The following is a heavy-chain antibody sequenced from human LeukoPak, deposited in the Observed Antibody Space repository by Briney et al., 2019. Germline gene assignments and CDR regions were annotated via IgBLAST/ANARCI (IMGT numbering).Heavy chain of an antibody. J-gene: IGHJ4*02. CDR1: GFTFSSYS. V-gene: IGHV3-48*01. CDR2: ISSSSSTI. Sequence: GGSLRLSCAASGFTFSSYSMNWVRQAPGKGLEWVSYISSSSSTIYYADSVKGRFTISRDNAKNSLYLQMNSLRAEDTAVYYCARGPYDSSGYFFEWGQGTLVTVSS. CDR3: ARGPYDSSGYFFE. D-gene: IGHD3-22*01.